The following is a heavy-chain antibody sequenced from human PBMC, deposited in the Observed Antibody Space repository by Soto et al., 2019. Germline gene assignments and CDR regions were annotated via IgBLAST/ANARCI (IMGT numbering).Heavy chain of an antibody. V-gene: IGHV1-69*12. CDR3: AKTVAAHYYYGMDV. CDR1: GGTFSSYA. J-gene: IGHJ6*02. D-gene: IGHD2-15*01. Sequence: QVQLVQSGAEVKKPGSSVKVSCKASGGTFSSYAISWVRQAPGQGLEWMGGIIPIFGTATYAQKFQGRVTITADESTSTADMELSSLRSEDTAVYYCAKTVAAHYYYGMDVWGQGTTVTVSS. CDR2: IIPIFGTA.